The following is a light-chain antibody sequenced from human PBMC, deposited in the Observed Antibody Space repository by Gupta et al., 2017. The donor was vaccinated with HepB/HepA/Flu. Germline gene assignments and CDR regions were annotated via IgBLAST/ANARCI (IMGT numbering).Light chain of an antibody. CDR3: QSYDSSLSGPDV. V-gene: IGLV1-40*01. Sequence: QSVLTQPPSVSGAPGQRVTLSCTGSISNIGAGYDVHWYQQLPGTAPKLLIYGNSNRPSGVPDRFSGSKSGTSASLAITGLQAEDEADYYCQSYDSSLSGPDVFGTGTKVTVL. J-gene: IGLJ1*01. CDR1: ISNIGAGYD. CDR2: GNS.